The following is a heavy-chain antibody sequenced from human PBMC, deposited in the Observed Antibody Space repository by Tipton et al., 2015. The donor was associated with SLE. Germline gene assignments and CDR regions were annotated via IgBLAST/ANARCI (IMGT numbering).Heavy chain of an antibody. J-gene: IGHJ4*02. Sequence: PGLVKPSETLSLTCTVSGGSISSSSYSWGWIRQPPGQELEWIGNVYYSGTTYYNPSLKSRVTISVDTSKNQFSLKVSSVTAADTAVYYCGRQVVLTRGYSYGHFDHWGQGTLVIVSS. V-gene: IGHV4-39*01. CDR2: VYYSGTT. CDR3: GRQVVLTRGYSYGHFDH. D-gene: IGHD5-18*01. CDR1: GGSISSSSYS.